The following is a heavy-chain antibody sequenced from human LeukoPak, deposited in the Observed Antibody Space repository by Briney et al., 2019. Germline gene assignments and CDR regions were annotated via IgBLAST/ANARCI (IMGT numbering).Heavy chain of an antibody. CDR3: ARGLSKGATNPAY. V-gene: IGHV1-2*02. CDR1: GYTFTSYD. D-gene: IGHD1-26*01. Sequence: ASVKVSCKASGYTFTSYDINWVRQATGQGLEWMGWINPNSGGTNYAQKFQGRVTMTRDTSISTAYMELSRLRSDDTAVYYCARGLSKGATNPAYWGQGTLVTVSS. CDR2: INPNSGGT. J-gene: IGHJ4*02.